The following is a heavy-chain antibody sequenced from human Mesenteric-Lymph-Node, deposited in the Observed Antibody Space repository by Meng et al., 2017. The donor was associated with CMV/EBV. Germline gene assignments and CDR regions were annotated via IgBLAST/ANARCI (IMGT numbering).Heavy chain of an antibody. D-gene: IGHD3-3*01. CDR3: ARRRDYDFWSGYSNVFDY. Sequence: SETLSLTCTVSGGSISSSSYYWGWIRQPPGKGLEWIGSIYYSGSTYYHPSLKSRVTISVDTSKNQFSLKLSSVTAADTAVYYCARRRDYDFWSGYSNVFDYWGQGTLVTVSS. CDR2: IYYSGST. J-gene: IGHJ4*02. V-gene: IGHV4-39*01. CDR1: GGSISSSSYY.